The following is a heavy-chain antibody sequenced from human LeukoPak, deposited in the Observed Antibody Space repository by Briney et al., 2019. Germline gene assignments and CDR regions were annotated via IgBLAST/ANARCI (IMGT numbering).Heavy chain of an antibody. J-gene: IGHJ4*02. CDR3: AREGTLGYYFDY. CDR1: GFTFSSYG. CDR2: ILYDGSNK. D-gene: IGHD1-7*01. Sequence: GGSLRLSCAASGFTFSSYGMHWVRQAPGKGQEWVAFILYDGSNKYYADSVKGRFTISRDNSENTLYLQMNSLRGEDTAVYYCAREGTLGYYFDYWGQGTLVTVST. V-gene: IGHV3-30*03.